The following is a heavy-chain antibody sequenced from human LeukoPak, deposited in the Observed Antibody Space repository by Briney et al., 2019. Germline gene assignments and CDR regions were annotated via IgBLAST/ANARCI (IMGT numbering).Heavy chain of an antibody. CDR3: AKDKSTLGFGESNLDY. V-gene: IGHV1-18*01. Sequence: ASVKVSCKASGYTFTSYGISWVRQAPGQGLEWMGWISAYNGNTNYAQKLQGRVTMTTDTSTSTAYMELRSLRSDDTAVYYCAKDKSTLGFGESNLDYWGQGTLVTVSS. J-gene: IGHJ4*02. D-gene: IGHD3-10*01. CDR2: ISAYNGNT. CDR1: GYTFTSYG.